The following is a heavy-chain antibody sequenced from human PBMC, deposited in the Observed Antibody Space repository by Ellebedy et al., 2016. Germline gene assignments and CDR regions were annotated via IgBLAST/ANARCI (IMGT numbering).Heavy chain of an antibody. CDR1: GGSISSSSYY. CDR2: IYYSGST. Sequence: SETLSLXXTVSGGSISSSSYYWGWIRQPPGKGLEWIGSIYYSGSTYYNPSLKSRVTISVDTSKNQFSLKLSSVTAADTAVYYCARFDWYSSSWYDPFDYWGQGTLVTVSS. V-gene: IGHV4-39*07. CDR3: ARFDWYSSSWYDPFDY. J-gene: IGHJ4*02. D-gene: IGHD6-13*01.